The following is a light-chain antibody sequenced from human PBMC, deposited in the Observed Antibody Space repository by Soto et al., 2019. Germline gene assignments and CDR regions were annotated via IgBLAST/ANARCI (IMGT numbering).Light chain of an antibody. V-gene: IGLV6-57*01. Sequence: NFVLTQPHSVSEAPGKTVIISCTRSSGSIASNYVQWYQQRPGSSPTTVIYEDDQRPSGVPDRFSGSIDSSSNSASLTISGLETEDEADYYCQCYDATNQVFGGGTKLTVL. CDR1: SGSIASNY. J-gene: IGLJ3*02. CDR3: QCYDATNQV. CDR2: EDD.